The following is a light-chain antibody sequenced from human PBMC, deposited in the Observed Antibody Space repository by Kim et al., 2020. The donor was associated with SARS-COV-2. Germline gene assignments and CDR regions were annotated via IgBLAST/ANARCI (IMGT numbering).Light chain of an antibody. CDR3: QKYNSAPWT. V-gene: IGKV1-27*01. Sequence: ASVGDRVTSACRASQAINNYLAWYQQKPGKAPKLLIYAASTLQSGVPSRFSGSGSGTDFTLTINSLQPEDGATYYCQKYNSAPWTFGPGTKVDIK. CDR1: QAINNY. CDR2: AAS. J-gene: IGKJ1*01.